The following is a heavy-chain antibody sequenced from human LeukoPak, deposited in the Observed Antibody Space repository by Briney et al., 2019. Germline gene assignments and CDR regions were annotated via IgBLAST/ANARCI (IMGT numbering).Heavy chain of an antibody. V-gene: IGHV3-15*01. CDR2: IKSKADGEAT. J-gene: IGHJ4*02. Sequence: GGSLRPSCAASRFTFSNAWMNWVRQAPGKGLEWVGRIKSKADGEATDYASPVKGRFTISRDDSNNMAYLQMNSLKIEDTAVYYCAIDEPNYAPYDFDFWGQGTLVTVSS. CDR3: AIDEPNYAPYDFDF. D-gene: IGHD4/OR15-4a*01. CDR1: RFTFSNAW.